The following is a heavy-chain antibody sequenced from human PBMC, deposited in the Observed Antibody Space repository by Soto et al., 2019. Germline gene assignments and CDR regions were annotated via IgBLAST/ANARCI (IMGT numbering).Heavy chain of an antibody. D-gene: IGHD3-9*01. CDR1: GVTFSEDS. Sequence: GSLRLSCSASGVTFSEDSMHWVRQAPGKGLQYVSTISSDGDITYYADSVKGRFTISRDNSKNTLYLQMNSLRPEDTAAYYCVKVSTFYDILTGYYSTNFFDPWGQGTLVTVSS. J-gene: IGHJ5*02. CDR2: ISSDGDIT. CDR3: VKVSTFYDILTGYYSTNFFDP. V-gene: IGHV3-64D*06.